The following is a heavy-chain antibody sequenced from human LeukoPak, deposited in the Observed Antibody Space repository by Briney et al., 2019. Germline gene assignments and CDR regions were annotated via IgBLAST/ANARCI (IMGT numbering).Heavy chain of an antibody. CDR3: ARAAVHDAFDI. V-gene: IGHV4-59*01. CDR2: IYYSGST. J-gene: IGHJ3*02. CDR1: GGSLSSYY. Sequence: SETLSLTCTVSGGSLSSYYWSWIRQPPGKGLEWIGYIYYSGSTNYNPSLKSRVTISVDTSKNQFSLKLSSVTAADTAVYYCARAAVHDAFDIWGQGTMVTVSS. D-gene: IGHD6-25*01.